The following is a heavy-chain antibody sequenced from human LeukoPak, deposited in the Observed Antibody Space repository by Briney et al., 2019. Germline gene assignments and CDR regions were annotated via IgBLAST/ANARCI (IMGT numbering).Heavy chain of an antibody. CDR3: ARGRGVVVTDDAFDI. CDR2: MNPNSGNT. J-gene: IGHJ3*02. CDR1: GYTFTSYD. Sequence: ASVKVSCKASGYTFTSYDINWVRQATGQGLEWMGWMNPNSGNTGYAQKFQGRVTITRNTSISTAYMELSSLRSEDTAVYYCARGRGVVVTDDAFDIWGQGTMVTVSS. D-gene: IGHD3-22*01. V-gene: IGHV1-8*03.